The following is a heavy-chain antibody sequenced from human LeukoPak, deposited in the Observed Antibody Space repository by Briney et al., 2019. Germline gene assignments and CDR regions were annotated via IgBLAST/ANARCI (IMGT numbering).Heavy chain of an antibody. CDR3: ARDHGYNYDTT. Sequence: GGSLRLSCAGSGFTFSTSWMHWVRQAPGQGLVWVSRINSDGSTINYADSVQGRFTISRDNAKSTLYLQMNSLGAEDTAVYYCARDHGYNYDTTWGQGTLVTVSS. V-gene: IGHV3-74*01. CDR2: INSDGSTI. CDR1: GFTFSTSW. J-gene: IGHJ5*02. D-gene: IGHD5-18*01.